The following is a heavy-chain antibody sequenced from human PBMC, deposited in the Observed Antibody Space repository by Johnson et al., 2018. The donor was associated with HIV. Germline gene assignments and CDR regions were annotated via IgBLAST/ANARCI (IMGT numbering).Heavy chain of an antibody. V-gene: IGHV3-11*04. J-gene: IGHJ3*01. D-gene: IGHD1-1*01. Sequence: QVQLVESGGGLVKPGGSLRLSCAASGFTFNDHYMSWIRQAPGKGLEWVSYISSSGGTISNADSVKGRFTISRNNAKNSLYLQMNSLRAEDTAVYFCATVGRNEGRHAFDVWGQGTMVTVSS. CDR2: ISSSGGTI. CDR3: ATVGRNEGRHAFDV. CDR1: GFTFNDHY.